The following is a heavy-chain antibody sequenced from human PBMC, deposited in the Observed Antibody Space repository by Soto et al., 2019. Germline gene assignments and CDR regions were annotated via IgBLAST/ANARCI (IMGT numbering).Heavy chain of an antibody. D-gene: IGHD6-13*01. CDR1: GDSVSSNSAA. V-gene: IGHV6-1*01. J-gene: IGHJ6*02. CDR3: ARGIDTAMGEYCSSWYDYYYGMDF. CDR2: TYYRSKWYN. Sequence: SQTLSLTCAISGDSVSSNSAAWNWIRQSPSRGLEWLGRTYYRSKWYNDYAVSVKSRITINPDTSKNQFSLQLNSVTPEDTAVYYCARGIDTAMGEYCSSWYDYYYGMDFWCPGIMVTVSS.